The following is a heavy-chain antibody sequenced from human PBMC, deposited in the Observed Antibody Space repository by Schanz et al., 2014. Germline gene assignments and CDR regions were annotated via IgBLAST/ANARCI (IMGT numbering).Heavy chain of an antibody. Sequence: EVQLVESGGDLVQPGGSLRLSCAASGFTFSSYSMNWVRQTPGKGLEWVSYISTRSITTYYPASLKGRFTISRDDAKNSLYLQMNSLTDEDTAVYFWARGEFGRLFPTWFDPWGQGTLVTVSS. V-gene: IGHV3-48*02. J-gene: IGHJ5*02. CDR2: ISTRSITT. CDR3: ARGEFGRLFPTWFDP. CDR1: GFTFSSYS. D-gene: IGHD3-10*01.